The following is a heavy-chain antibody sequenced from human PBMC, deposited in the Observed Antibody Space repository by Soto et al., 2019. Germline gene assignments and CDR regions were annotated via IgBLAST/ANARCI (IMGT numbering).Heavy chain of an antibody. J-gene: IGHJ5*02. CDR3: ARDGDPGYAFWSGPLGGGRFDP. CDR2: IVPMFGTA. Sequence: QVQLVQSGAEVKKPGSSVNVSCKTSGATFGNTAVTWVRQAPGQGLEWMGGIVPMFGTANYAQKFQGRVTITADESTNPPYMELSSLRSDDTAVYYCARDGDPGYAFWSGPLGGGRFDPWGQGTLVTVSS. D-gene: IGHD3-3*01. CDR1: GATFGNTA. V-gene: IGHV1-69*12.